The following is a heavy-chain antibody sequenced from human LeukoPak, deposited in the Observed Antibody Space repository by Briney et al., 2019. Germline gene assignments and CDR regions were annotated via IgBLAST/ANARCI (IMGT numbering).Heavy chain of an antibody. CDR1: GFTFADFA. Sequence: GGSLRLSRAASGFTFADFATPWAGHGTGKGLEWVSGISWNSGSIGYADSVKGRFTISRDNAKNSLYLQMNSLRAEDTALYYCAKDMGPATTAFDYWGQGTLVSASS. J-gene: IGHJ4*02. CDR2: ISWNSGSI. V-gene: IGHV3-9*01. CDR3: AKDMGPATTAFDY. D-gene: IGHD4-11*01.